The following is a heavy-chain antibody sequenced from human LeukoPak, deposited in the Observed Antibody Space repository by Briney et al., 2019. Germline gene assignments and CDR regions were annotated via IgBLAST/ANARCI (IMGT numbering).Heavy chain of an antibody. V-gene: IGHV3-23*01. D-gene: IGHD5-12*01. CDR2: TSGSGGST. Sequence: GGSLRLSCAASGFTFSDYYMSWVRQAPGKGLEWVSATSGSGGSTYYADSVKGRFTISRDNSKNTLYLQMNSLRAEDTAVFYCARDSGYNAFDIWGQGTMVTVSS. CDR1: GFTFSDYY. CDR3: ARDSGYNAFDI. J-gene: IGHJ3*02.